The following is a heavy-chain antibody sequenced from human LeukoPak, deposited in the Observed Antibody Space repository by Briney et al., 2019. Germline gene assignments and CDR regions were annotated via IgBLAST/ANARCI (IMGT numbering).Heavy chain of an antibody. D-gene: IGHD3-10*01. V-gene: IGHV3-30*02. CDR3: AKDHGYGMGDYGSGSPLDY. Sequence: GGSLRLSCAASGFTFSSYGMHWVRQAPGKGLEWVAFIRYDGSNKYYADSVKGRFTISRDNSKNTLYLQMNSLRAEDTAVYYCAKDHGYGMGDYGSGSPLDYWGQGTLVTVSS. CDR1: GFTFSSYG. CDR2: IRYDGSNK. J-gene: IGHJ4*02.